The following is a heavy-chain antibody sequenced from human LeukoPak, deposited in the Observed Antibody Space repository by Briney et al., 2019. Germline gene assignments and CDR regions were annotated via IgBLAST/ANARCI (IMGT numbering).Heavy chain of an antibody. V-gene: IGHV3-23*01. CDR1: GFTFSSYG. Sequence: GGSLRLSCAASGFTFSSYGMSWVRQAPGKGLEWVSAISGSGGSTYYADSVKGRFTISRDNSRDTLYLQMNSLRVEDTAVYYCAREKQAVAGTRDYFDYWGQGTLVTVSS. D-gene: IGHD6-19*01. CDR3: AREKQAVAGTRDYFDY. J-gene: IGHJ4*02. CDR2: ISGSGGST.